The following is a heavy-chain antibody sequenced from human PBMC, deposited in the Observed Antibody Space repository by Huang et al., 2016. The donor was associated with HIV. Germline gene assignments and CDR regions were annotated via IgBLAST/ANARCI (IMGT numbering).Heavy chain of an antibody. D-gene: IGHD2-2*01. CDR2: ISSSSSTI. CDR3: ARVRAVVGTSTTDAFDI. CDR1: GFTFSSYS. V-gene: IGHV3-48*01. J-gene: IGHJ3*02. Sequence: EVQLVESGGGLVQPGGSLRLSCAASGFTFSSYSMNWVRQAPGTGLEWVSYISSSSSTIYYADSVKGRFTISRDNAKNSLYLQMNSLRAEDTAVYYCARVRAVVGTSTTDAFDIWGQGTMVTVSS.